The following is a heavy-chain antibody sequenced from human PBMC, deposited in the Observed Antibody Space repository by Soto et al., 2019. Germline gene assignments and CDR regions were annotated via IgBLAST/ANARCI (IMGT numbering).Heavy chain of an antibody. CDR2: IWYDGSNK. V-gene: IGHV3-33*01. D-gene: IGHD5-18*01. CDR1: GFTFSSYG. J-gene: IGHJ5*02. CDR3: VRDRYSYARTWFDP. Sequence: QVQLVESGGGVVQPGRSLRLSCAASGFTFSSYGMHWVRQAPGKGLEWVAVIWYDGSNKYYADSVKSRFPISRDNSKNTLYLQMNSLRAEATAGYYCVRDRYSYARTWFDPWGQGTLVTVSS.